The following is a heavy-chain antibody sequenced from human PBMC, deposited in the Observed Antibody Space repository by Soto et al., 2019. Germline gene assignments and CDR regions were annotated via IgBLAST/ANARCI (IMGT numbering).Heavy chain of an antibody. Sequence: GSLRLSCAASGFTFSGSAMHWVRQASGKGLEWVGRIRSKANSYATAYAASVKGRFTISRDDSKNTAYLQMNSLKTEDTAVYYCTRPHYYYDSSGYAFDIWGQGTMVTVSS. V-gene: IGHV3-73*01. CDR3: TRPHYYYDSSGYAFDI. J-gene: IGHJ3*02. D-gene: IGHD3-22*01. CDR2: IRSKANSYAT. CDR1: GFTFSGSA.